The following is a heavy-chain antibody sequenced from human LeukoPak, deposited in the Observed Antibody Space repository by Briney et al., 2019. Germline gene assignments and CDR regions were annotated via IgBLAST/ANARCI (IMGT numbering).Heavy chain of an antibody. V-gene: IGHV4-59*08. D-gene: IGHD1-1*01. CDR2: IYYSGST. CDR1: GGSISIYY. J-gene: IGHJ4*02. Sequence: SETLSLTCTVSGGSISIYYWSWIRQPPGKGLEWIGYIYYSGSTNYNPSLESRVTISVDTSKNQFSLKLSSVTAADTAVYYCARRGNWNDFDYWGQGTLVTVSS. CDR3: ARRGNWNDFDY.